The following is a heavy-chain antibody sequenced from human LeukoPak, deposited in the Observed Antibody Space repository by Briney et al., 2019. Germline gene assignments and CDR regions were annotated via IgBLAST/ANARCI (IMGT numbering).Heavy chain of an antibody. CDR3: ARGASGTLYDAFDI. CDR2: IYYSGST. V-gene: IGHV4-59*01. D-gene: IGHD1-26*01. Sequence: SETLSLTCAVYGGSFSGYYWSWIRQPPGKRLEWIGYIYYSGSTNYNPSLKSRATISVDTSKNHLSLKVSSVTAADTAVYYCARGASGTLYDAFDIWGQGTMVTVSS. J-gene: IGHJ3*02. CDR1: GGSFSGYY.